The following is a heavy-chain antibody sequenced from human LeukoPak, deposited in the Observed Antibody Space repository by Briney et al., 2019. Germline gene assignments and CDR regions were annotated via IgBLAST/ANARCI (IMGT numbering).Heavy chain of an antibody. J-gene: IGHJ4*02. CDR3: ARAHRPLN. CDR2: ISYDGSNK. Sequence: PGGSLRLSCAASGFTFSSYAMHWVRQAPGKGLEWVAVISYDGSNKYYADFVKGRFTIFRDNSKNTLYLQMNSLRAEDTAVYYCARAHRPLNWGQGTLVTVSS. CDR1: GFTFSSYA. V-gene: IGHV3-30*04.